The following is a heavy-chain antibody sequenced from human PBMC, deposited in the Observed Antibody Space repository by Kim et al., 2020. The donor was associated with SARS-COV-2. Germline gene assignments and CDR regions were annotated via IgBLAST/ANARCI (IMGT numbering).Heavy chain of an antibody. J-gene: IGHJ4*02. CDR2: IKSKTDGGTT. CDR3: SHVDSSDWSDHY. CDR1: GFTLSHAW. Sequence: GGSLRLSCAASGFTLSHAWMSWVRQIPGKGLEWVGRIKSKTDGGTTDYAAPVKGRFTISRDDSKNTLYLQMNSLKTEDTALYYCSHVDSSDWSDHYWGQGTLVTVSS. D-gene: IGHD6-19*01. V-gene: IGHV3-15*01.